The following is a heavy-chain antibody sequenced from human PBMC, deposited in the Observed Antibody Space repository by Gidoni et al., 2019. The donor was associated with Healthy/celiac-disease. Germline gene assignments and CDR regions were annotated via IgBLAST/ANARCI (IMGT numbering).Heavy chain of an antibody. J-gene: IGHJ4*02. Sequence: QVQLVQSGAGVTKPGSSVKVSCKASVGTFSSYAISWLRQAPGQGLEWLGGSIAIFGTANYAQKFQVRVTITADKYTSTAYMELSSLGSEDTAVYYCARGGYDSYYFDYWGQGTLVTVSS. D-gene: IGHD5-12*01. CDR1: VGTFSSYA. CDR2: SIAIFGTA. V-gene: IGHV1-69*06. CDR3: ARGGYDSYYFDY.